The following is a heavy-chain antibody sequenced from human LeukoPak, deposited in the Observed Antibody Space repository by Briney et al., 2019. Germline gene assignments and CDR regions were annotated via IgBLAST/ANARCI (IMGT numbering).Heavy chain of an antibody. CDR3: VRGRYLWFGDTEGYGMDV. V-gene: IGHV4-34*01. CDR2: INHSGRT. Sequence: SETLSLTCAVSGGSFSGYYWNWIRQPPGKGLEWIGEINHSGRTNYNPSLKSGVTISVDTSKGQISLRLSSVAAADTAVYYCVRGRYLWFGDTEGYGMDVWGKGPTVTVSS. J-gene: IGHJ6*04. CDR1: GGSFSGYY. D-gene: IGHD3-10*01.